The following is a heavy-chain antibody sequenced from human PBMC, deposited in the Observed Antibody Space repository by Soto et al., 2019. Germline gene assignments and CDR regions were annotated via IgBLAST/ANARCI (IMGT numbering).Heavy chain of an antibody. CDR3: AKDMSASYSSSSHYSDS. V-gene: IGHV3-9*01. CDR2: LSWSSDSI. CDR1: GFTFDDYA. Sequence: GGSLRLSCAASGFTFDDYAMHWVRQAPGKGLEWVSGLSWSSDSIGYADSVKGRFTISRDNAKNSLHLQMNGLRAEDTALYYCAKDMSASYSSSSHYSDSWGQGTLVTVSS. J-gene: IGHJ4*02. D-gene: IGHD6-6*01.